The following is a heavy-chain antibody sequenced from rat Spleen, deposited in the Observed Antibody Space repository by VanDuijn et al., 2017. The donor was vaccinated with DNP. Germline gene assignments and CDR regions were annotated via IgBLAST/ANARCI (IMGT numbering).Heavy chain of an antibody. CDR3: TRDSYAHDYAMDA. CDR1: GFSLPSHS. CDR2: VWSDGET. V-gene: IGHV2S18*01. D-gene: IGHD1-12*01. J-gene: IGHJ4*01. Sequence: QVQLKESGPGLVQPSETLSLTCTVSGFSLPSHSVSWVRQSSGKRPELMGRVWSDGETALNSALKSRLSITRDTSKNQVFLKMNSLQTEDTAIYFCTRDSYAHDYAMDAWGQGTSVTVSS.